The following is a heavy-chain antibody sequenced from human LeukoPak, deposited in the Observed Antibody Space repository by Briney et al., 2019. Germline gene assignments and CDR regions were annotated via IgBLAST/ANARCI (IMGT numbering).Heavy chain of an antibody. CDR1: GFTFDDYA. V-gene: IGHV3-9*01. CDR3: AKVSAGISEY. Sequence: GGSLRLSCAASGFTFDDYAMHWVRQAPGKGLEWVSGISWNSGSIGYADSVKGRFTISRDNAKNSLYLQMNSLRAEDTALYYCAKVSAGISEYWGQGTLVTVSS. J-gene: IGHJ4*02. D-gene: IGHD6-19*01. CDR2: ISWNSGSI.